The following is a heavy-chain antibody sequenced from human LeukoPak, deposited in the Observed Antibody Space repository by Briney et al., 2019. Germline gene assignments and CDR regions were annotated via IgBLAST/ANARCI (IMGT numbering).Heavy chain of an antibody. D-gene: IGHD5-18*01. CDR2: INPSGGST. V-gene: IGHV1-46*01. CDR1: GGTFSSYA. J-gene: IGHJ4*02. CDR3: ARDREGNSYALWG. Sequence: ASVKVSCKASGGTFSSYAISWVRQAPGQGLEWMGIINPSGGSTSYAQKFQDRVTMTRDMSTSTLYMELSSLRSEDTAVYYCARDREGNSYALWGWGQGTLVTVSS.